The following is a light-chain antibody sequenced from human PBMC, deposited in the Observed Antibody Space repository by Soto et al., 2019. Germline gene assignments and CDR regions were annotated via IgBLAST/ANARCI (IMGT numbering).Light chain of an antibody. Sequence: QSALTQPASVSGSPGQSITLSCTGTSSDVGGYNFVSWYQQHPGKVPKLMIYDVSNRPSGVSDRFTGSKSGNTASLIISGLQAEDEADYYCSSYTTSSTVVIGGGTKLTVL. CDR3: SSYTTSSTVV. V-gene: IGLV2-14*01. CDR1: SSDVGGYNF. CDR2: DVS. J-gene: IGLJ2*01.